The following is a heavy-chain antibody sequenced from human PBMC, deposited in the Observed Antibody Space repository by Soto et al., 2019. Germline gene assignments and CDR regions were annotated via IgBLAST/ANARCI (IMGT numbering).Heavy chain of an antibody. CDR2: ISAYNGNT. V-gene: IGHV1-18*04. J-gene: IGHJ6*02. Sequence: ASVKVSCKASGYTFTSYGISWVRQAPGQGLEWMGWISAYNGNTNYAQKLQGRVTMTTDTSTSTAYMELRSLRSDDTAVYYCARFGLQVGELLDYYYGMDVWGQGTTVTAP. CDR3: ARFGLQVGELLDYYYGMDV. D-gene: IGHD3-10*01. CDR1: GYTFTSYG.